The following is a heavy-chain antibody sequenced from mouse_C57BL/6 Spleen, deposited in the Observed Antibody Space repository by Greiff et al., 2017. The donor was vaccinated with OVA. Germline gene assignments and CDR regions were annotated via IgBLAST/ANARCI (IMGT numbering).Heavy chain of an antibody. V-gene: IGHV5-17*01. CDR3: ARTSDGLEAMDY. CDR1: GFTFSDYG. CDR2: ISSGSSTI. J-gene: IGHJ4*01. Sequence: EVKVVESGGGLVKPGGSLKLSCAASGFTFSDYGMHWVRQAPEKGLEWVAYISSGSSTIYYADTVKGRFTISRDNAKNTLFLQMTSLRSEDTAMYYCARTSDGLEAMDYWGQGTSVTVCS. D-gene: IGHD2-3*01.